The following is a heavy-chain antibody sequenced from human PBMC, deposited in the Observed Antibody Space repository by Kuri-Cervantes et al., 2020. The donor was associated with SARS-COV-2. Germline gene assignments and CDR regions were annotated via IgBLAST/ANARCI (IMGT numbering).Heavy chain of an antibody. CDR3: AGVSASLFPQCRKTYSGGYFDS. CDR2: ISDSGTT. D-gene: IGHD3-16*01. V-gene: IGHV4-59*02. Sequence: SETLSLTCSVSGVAVQSFFWTWIRQPPGKGLEWIGFISDSGTTTYNPTLRSRVSISVDTSTNHLSLKVRSVTAEDAATYYCAGVSASLFPQCRKTYSGGYFDSWGQGTLVTVSS. CDR1: GVAVQSFF. J-gene: IGHJ4*02.